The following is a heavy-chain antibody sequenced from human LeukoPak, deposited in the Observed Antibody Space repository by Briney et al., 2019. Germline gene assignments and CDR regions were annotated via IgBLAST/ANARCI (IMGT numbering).Heavy chain of an antibody. CDR1: GFTFSSYA. D-gene: IGHD3-16*02. V-gene: IGHV3-23*01. CDR2: ISGSGGST. Sequence: PGGSLRLSCAASGFTFSSYAMSWVRQAPGKGLEWVSAISGSGGSTYYADSVKGRFTISRDNSKNTLYLQMNSLRAEDTAVYYCAKEIMITFGGVIVGNDAFDIWGQGTMVTVSS. J-gene: IGHJ3*02. CDR3: AKEIMITFGGVIVGNDAFDI.